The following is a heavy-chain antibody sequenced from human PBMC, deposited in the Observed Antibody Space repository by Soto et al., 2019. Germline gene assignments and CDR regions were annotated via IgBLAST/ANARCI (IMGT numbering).Heavy chain of an antibody. CDR3: ARAWPGNWNYPYSEEDVWKYNWFDS. V-gene: IGHV4-34*01. Sequence: QVQLQQWGAGLLKPSETLSLTCAVYGGSFSGYYWSWIRQPQGRGLQWLGEINQSGSTKYNPSFKSRVTISEDTSKNQFSLKLSFVTAADTAVYYCARAWPGNWNYPYSEEDVWKYNWFDSWGQGTLVTVSS. D-gene: IGHD1-7*01. J-gene: IGHJ5*01. CDR2: INQSGST. CDR1: GGSFSGYY.